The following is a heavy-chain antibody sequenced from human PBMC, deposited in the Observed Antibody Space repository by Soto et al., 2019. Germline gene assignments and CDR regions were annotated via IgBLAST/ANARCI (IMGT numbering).Heavy chain of an antibody. CDR1: GGSISSSSYY. V-gene: IGHV4-39*01. J-gene: IGHJ4*02. D-gene: IGHD5-12*01. CDR2: IYYSGST. CDR3: ARQPDGYNCDY. Sequence: QLQLQESGPGLVKPSETLSLTCTVSGGSISSSSYYWGWIRQPPGKGLEWIGSIYYSGSTYYNPSLKSRVSIAVDASKNQFSLKLSSVTAADTAVYYCARQPDGYNCDYWGQGTLVTVSS.